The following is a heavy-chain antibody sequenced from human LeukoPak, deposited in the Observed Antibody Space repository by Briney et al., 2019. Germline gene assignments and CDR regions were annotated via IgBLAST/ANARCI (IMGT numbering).Heavy chain of an antibody. V-gene: IGHV4-39*07. CDR1: GGSISSSKYY. CDR3: ARTTEGYCRGRSCYSYYYYMDV. J-gene: IGHJ6*03. D-gene: IGHD2-15*01. Sequence: SETLSLTCSVSGGSISSSKYYWGWIRQPPGKGLEWIGTIFINGNTHYNPSLKSRVTISVDTSKNQFSLKLSSVTAADTAVYYCARTTEGYCRGRSCYSYYYYMDVWGKGTTVTVSS. CDR2: IFINGNT.